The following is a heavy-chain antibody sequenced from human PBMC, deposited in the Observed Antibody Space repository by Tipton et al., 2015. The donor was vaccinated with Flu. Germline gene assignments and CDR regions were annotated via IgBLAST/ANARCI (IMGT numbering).Heavy chain of an antibody. CDR2: ISGSGGST. D-gene: IGHD6-13*01. J-gene: IGHJ4*02. V-gene: IGHV3-23*01. Sequence: SGFTFSSYAMSWVRQAPGKGLEWVSAISGSGGSTYYADSVKGRFTISRDNSKNTLYLQMNSLRAEDTAVYYCAKDLRNTYSSSWYMYYFDYWGQGTLVTVSS. CDR3: AKDLRNTYSSSWYMYYFDY. CDR1: GFTFSSYA.